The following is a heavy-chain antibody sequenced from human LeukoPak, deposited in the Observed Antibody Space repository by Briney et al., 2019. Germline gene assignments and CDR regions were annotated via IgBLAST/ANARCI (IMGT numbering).Heavy chain of an antibody. CDR2: IKQDGSEK. CDR1: GFTFSSYW. Sequence: GGSLRLSCVASGFTFSSYWMSWVRQAPGKGLEWVANIKQDGSEKYYVDSVKGRFTISRDNAKNSLYLQMNSLRAEDTAVYYCARDHYDSSGYYFTYWGQGTLVTVSS. CDR3: ARDHYDSSGYYFTY. D-gene: IGHD3-22*01. V-gene: IGHV3-7*03. J-gene: IGHJ4*02.